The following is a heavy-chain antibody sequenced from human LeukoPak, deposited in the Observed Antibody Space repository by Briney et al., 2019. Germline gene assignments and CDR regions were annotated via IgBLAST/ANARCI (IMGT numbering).Heavy chain of an antibody. CDR2: ISWNSGSI. CDR1: GFTFDDYA. J-gene: IGHJ4*02. D-gene: IGHD2-2*01. V-gene: IGHV3-9*01. CDR3: ASYCSTTSCYAVDY. Sequence: GRSLRLSCAASGFTFDDYAMHWVRQAPGKGLEWVSGISWNSGSIGYADSVKGRFTISRDNAKNSLYLQMNSLRAEDTAVYYCASYCSTTSCYAVDYWGQGTLVTVSS.